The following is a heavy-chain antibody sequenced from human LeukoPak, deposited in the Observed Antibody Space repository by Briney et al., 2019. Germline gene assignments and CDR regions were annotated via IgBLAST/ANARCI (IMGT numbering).Heavy chain of an antibody. Sequence: PGGSLRLSCAASGFTFSSYAMSWVRQAPGKGLEWVSAISGSGGSTYYADSVKGRFTISRDNSKNTLYLQMNSLRAEDTAVYYCAKVYYDSSGYSKPLMDAFDIWGQGTMVTVSS. CDR3: AKVYYDSSGYSKPLMDAFDI. J-gene: IGHJ3*02. V-gene: IGHV3-23*01. D-gene: IGHD3-22*01. CDR2: ISGSGGST. CDR1: GFTFSSYA.